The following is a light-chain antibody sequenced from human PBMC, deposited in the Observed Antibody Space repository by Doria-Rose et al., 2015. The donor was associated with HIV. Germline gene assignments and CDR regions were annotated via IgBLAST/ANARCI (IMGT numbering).Light chain of an antibody. CDR3: QQYYDTPS. J-gene: IGKJ3*01. CDR2: WAS. CDR1: QSLLYTSKNY. Sequence: DIQVTQSPESLGMSLGERATLNCKSNQSLLYTSKNYLAWYQQKPGQPPKLLIDWASTRQSGVPARFSGSGSGTDFTLTISSLEAEDVAVYYCQQYYDTPSFGPGTTVDI. V-gene: IGKV4-1*01.